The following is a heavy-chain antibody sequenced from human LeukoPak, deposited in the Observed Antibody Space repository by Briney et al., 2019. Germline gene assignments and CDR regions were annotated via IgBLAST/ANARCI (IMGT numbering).Heavy chain of an antibody. V-gene: IGHV3-74*01. D-gene: IGHD2-2*01. CDR3: ARDPDGYCSSTSCY. CDR1: GFTVSSNY. CDR2: INSDGSST. Sequence: GGSLRLSCAASGFTVSSNYMSWVRQAPGKGLVWVSRINSDGSSTSYADSVKGRFTISRDNAKNTLYLQMNSLRAEDTAVYYCARDPDGYCSSTSCYWGQGTLVTVSS. J-gene: IGHJ4*02.